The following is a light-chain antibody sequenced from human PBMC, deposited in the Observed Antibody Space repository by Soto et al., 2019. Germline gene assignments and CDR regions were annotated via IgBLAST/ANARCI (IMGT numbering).Light chain of an antibody. CDR2: GAS. CDR3: HQYSDHMYT. J-gene: IGKJ2*01. Sequence: EIVMTQSPATLSVSPGERATLSCRASQGIKDYVAWFQQKPGQAPRLLIYGASTRATAIPARFSGSGSGTEFTLSISSLQSEDFAVYYCHQYSDHMYTFGQGTKLVIK. CDR1: QGIKDY. V-gene: IGKV3-15*01.